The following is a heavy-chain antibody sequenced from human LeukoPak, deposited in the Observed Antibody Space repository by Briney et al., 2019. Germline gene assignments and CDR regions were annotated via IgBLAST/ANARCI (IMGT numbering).Heavy chain of an antibody. Sequence: GGSLRLSCAGSGFTFSGYAMSWVRQAPGKGLEWVSGISGSGGSTYYADSMKGRLTISRDNSKNTLYLQMNTLRAEDTAVYYCAKEYYDHSAYYRSPPDYWGQGTLVTVSS. CDR1: GFTFSGYA. CDR2: ISGSGGST. V-gene: IGHV3-23*01. D-gene: IGHD3-22*01. CDR3: AKEYYDHSAYYRSPPDY. J-gene: IGHJ4*02.